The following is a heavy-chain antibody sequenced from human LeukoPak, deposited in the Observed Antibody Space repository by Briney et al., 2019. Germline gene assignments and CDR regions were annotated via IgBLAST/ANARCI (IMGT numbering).Heavy chain of an antibody. J-gene: IGHJ4*02. CDR2: INPNSGGT. V-gene: IGHV1-2*02. CDR3: AREDKRRITMIVVVTPLFDY. Sequence: ASVKVSCKASGYTFTSYYMHWVRQAPGQGLEWMGWINPNSGGTNYAQKFQGRVTMTRDTSISTAYMELGRLRSDDTAVYYCAREDKRRITMIVVVTPLFDYWGQGTLVTVSS. D-gene: IGHD3-22*01. CDR1: GYTFTSYY.